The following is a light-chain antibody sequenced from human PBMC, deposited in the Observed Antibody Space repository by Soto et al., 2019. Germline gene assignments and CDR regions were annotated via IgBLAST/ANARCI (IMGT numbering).Light chain of an antibody. CDR2: DNN. Sequence: QSVLTQPPSVSAAPGQTVTISCSGSSSNIGNKHVSWYQQFPGTAPKLLIYDNNNRPSGIPDRFSASKSGTSATLGITGLQTGDEADYYCGTWDSSLSAWVFGGGTKVTVL. J-gene: IGLJ2*01. V-gene: IGLV1-51*01. CDR1: SSNIGNKH. CDR3: GTWDSSLSAWV.